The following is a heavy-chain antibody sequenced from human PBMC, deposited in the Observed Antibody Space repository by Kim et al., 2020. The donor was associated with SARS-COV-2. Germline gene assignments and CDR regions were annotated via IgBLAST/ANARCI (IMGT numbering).Heavy chain of an antibody. V-gene: IGHV3-48*03. CDR2: ISSSGSTI. Sequence: GGSLRLSCAASGFTFSSYEMNWVRQAPGKGLEWVSYISSSGSTIYYADSVKGRFTISRDNAKNSLYLQMNSLRAEDTAVYYCARDNPSCSGGSCYSAYYGMDVWGQGTTVTVSS. CDR1: GFTFSSYE. CDR3: ARDNPSCSGGSCYSAYYGMDV. D-gene: IGHD2-15*01. J-gene: IGHJ6*02.